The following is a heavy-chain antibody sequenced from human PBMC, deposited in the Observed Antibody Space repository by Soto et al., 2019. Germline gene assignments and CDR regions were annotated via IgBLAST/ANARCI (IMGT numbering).Heavy chain of an antibody. V-gene: IGHV1-3*01. CDR1: GYTFTSYA. CDR2: INAGNGNT. D-gene: IGHD2-2*02. Sequence: ASVKVSCKASGYTFTSYAMHWVRQAPGQRLKWMGWINAGNGNTKYSQKFQGRVTITRDTSASTAYMELSSLRSEDTAVYYCARTPYVSSDEGFDTLTPPHSWGREPWSPSPQ. CDR3: ARTPYVSSDEGFDTLTPPHS. J-gene: IGHJ4*02.